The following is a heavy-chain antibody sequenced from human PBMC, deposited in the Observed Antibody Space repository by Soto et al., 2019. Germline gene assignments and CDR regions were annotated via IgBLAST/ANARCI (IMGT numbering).Heavy chain of an antibody. CDR2: IYYSGST. CDR1: GGSISSGGYY. CDR3: ARSTPSLLWFGEFRYYFDY. J-gene: IGHJ4*02. Sequence: SETLSLTCTVSGGSISSGGYYWSWIRQHPGKGLEWIGYIYYSGSTYYNPSLKSRVTISVDTSKNQFSLKLSSVTAADTAVYYRARSTPSLLWFGEFRYYFDYWGQGTLVTVSS. D-gene: IGHD3-10*01. V-gene: IGHV4-31*03.